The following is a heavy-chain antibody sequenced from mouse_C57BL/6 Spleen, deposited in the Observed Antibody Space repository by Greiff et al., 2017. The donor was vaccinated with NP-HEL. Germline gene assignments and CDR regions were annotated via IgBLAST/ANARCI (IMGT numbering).Heavy chain of an antibody. Sequence: DVKLVESGGGLVKPGGSLKLSCAASGFTFSSYAMSWVRQTPEKRLEWVATISDGGSYTYYPDNVKGRFTISRDNAKNNLYLQMSHLKSEDTAMYYCARDRGDEGYFDVWGTGTTVTVSS. D-gene: IGHD3-3*01. V-gene: IGHV5-4*01. CDR3: ARDRGDEGYFDV. CDR2: ISDGGSYT. J-gene: IGHJ1*03. CDR1: GFTFSSYA.